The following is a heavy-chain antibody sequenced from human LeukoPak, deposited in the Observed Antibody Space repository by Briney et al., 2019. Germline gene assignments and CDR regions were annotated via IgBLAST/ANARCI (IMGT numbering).Heavy chain of an antibody. D-gene: IGHD1-26*01. CDR3: ARRELTSYDAFDI. Sequence: GESLKISCMGSGYSFTDYWIGWVRQMPGKGLEWMGIVYPGDSETRYSPSFQGQVTISADKSISTAYLQWSSLKASDTAMYYCARRELTSYDAFDIWGQGTMVTVSS. CDR2: VYPGDSET. J-gene: IGHJ3*02. V-gene: IGHV5-51*01. CDR1: GYSFTDYW.